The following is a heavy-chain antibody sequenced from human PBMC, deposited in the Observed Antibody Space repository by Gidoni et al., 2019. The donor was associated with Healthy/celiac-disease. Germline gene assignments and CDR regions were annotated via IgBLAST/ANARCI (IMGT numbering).Heavy chain of an antibody. CDR1: GYTLTDLS. J-gene: IGHJ5*02. CDR3: ATGLEVYNWFDP. V-gene: IGHV1-24*01. CDR2: CDPEDGET. Sequence: QVQPVQAGAEVTKTGASVKVFCVVSGYTLTDLSMHWVRQGPGKGREWMGGCDPEDGETLYEQNVQSRVTRTEDTSTDTAYMERSSLRSEDTAVYYCATGLEVYNWFDPWGQGTLVTVSS. D-gene: IGHD2-8*01.